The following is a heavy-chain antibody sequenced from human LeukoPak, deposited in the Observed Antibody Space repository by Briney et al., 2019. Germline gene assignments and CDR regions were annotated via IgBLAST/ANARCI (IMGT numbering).Heavy chain of an antibody. D-gene: IGHD2-8*01. J-gene: IGHJ2*01. CDR1: GGSISSYY. CDR2: IYYSVST. CDR3: ARSSGVNWYFDL. Sequence: SETLSLTCTVSGGSISSYYWSWIRQPPGKGLEWIGYIYYSVSTNYNPSLKSRVTISVDTSKNQFSLKLSSVTAADTAVYYCARSSGVNWYFDLWGRGTLVTVSS. V-gene: IGHV4-59*01.